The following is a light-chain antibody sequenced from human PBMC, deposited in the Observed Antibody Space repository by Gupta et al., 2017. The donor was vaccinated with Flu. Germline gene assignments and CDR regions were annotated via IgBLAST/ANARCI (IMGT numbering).Light chain of an antibody. J-gene: IGLJ2*01. CDR3: NPRDSSGNFRGVV. CDR1: SLRRNY. Sequence: DSLRRNYATWYQLKPGQAPVVVIYGKNNRPSGIPDRFSGSHSGNTASLTITAAQAEDEADYYCNPRDSSGNFRGVVFGGGTKLTVL. V-gene: IGLV3-19*01. CDR2: GKN.